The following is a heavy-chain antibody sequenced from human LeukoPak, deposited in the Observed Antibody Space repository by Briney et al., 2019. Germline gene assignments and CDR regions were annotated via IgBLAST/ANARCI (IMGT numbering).Heavy chain of an antibody. V-gene: IGHV4-34*01. CDR3: ARRGTTPGLGGFDV. D-gene: IGHD1-1*01. J-gene: IGHJ3*01. CDR2: INHSGST. Sequence: SETLSLTCAVYGGSFSGYYWSWIRQPPGKGLEWIGEINHSGSTNYNPSLKSRVTISVDTSRNQFSLKLTSVTAADTAVYYCARRGTTPGLGGFDVWGQGTMVTVSS. CDR1: GGSFSGYY.